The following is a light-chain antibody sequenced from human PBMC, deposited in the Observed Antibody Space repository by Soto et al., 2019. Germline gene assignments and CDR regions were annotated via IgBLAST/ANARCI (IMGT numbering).Light chain of an antibody. Sequence: EIVLTQSPVTLSLSPGERAALPCRASQSVSTFLGWYQQKPGQAPRLLIFDASNRATGIPARFSGSGSGTVFTLTISGLEPEDFAVYYCHQRINWPLTFGGGTKV. J-gene: IGKJ4*01. CDR3: HQRINWPLT. CDR2: DAS. CDR1: QSVSTF. V-gene: IGKV3-11*01.